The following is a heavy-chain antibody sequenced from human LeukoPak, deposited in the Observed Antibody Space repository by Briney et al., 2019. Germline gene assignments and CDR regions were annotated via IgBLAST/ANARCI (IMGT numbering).Heavy chain of an antibody. J-gene: IGHJ4*02. CDR1: GGSISSYY. V-gene: IGHV4-59*08. D-gene: IGHD2-21*01. CDR2: IYYSGST. CDR3: ARHFVTHPHYFDY. Sequence: SETLSLTCTVSGGSISSYYWSWIRQPPGKGLEWIAFIYYSGSTKYNPSLKSRVTISVDTSKNQFSLRLSFVTAADTAVYYCARHFVTHPHYFDYWGQGTLVTVSS.